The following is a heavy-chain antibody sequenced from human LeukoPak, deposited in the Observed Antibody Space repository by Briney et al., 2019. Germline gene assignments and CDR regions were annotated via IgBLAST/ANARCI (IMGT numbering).Heavy chain of an antibody. D-gene: IGHD3-22*01. V-gene: IGHV3-33*01. Sequence: GGSLRLSCAACGFTLSRYAMHWVRPAPGKGVAWVAFIWNDGSNQNYADSVKGRFTISRDNSKKMVYVQMNSLRVDDTAVYYCARDWYYDSAGYFPYWGLGTLVTVSS. CDR3: ARDWYYDSAGYFPY. CDR2: IWNDGSNQ. J-gene: IGHJ4*02. CDR1: GFTLSRYA.